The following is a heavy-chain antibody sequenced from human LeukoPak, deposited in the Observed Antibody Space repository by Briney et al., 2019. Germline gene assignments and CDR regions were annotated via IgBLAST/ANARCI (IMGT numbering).Heavy chain of an antibody. CDR2: ISSSSSYI. D-gene: IGHD6-19*01. J-gene: IGHJ3*02. Sequence: GGSLRLSCAASGFTFSSYRMNWVRQAPGKGLEWVPYISSSSSYIYYADSVKGRFTISRDNAKNSLYLQMNSLRAEDTAVYYCARDWYSSGSYDAFDIWGKGTMVTVSS. V-gene: IGHV3-21*01. CDR1: GFTFSSYR. CDR3: ARDWYSSGSYDAFDI.